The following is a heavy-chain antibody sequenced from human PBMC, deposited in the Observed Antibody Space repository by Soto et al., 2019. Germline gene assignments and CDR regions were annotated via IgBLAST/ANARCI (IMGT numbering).Heavy chain of an antibody. Sequence: EVQLLESGGGLVQPGGSLRLSCAASGFIFSTYAMGWVRQVPGKGLEWVSGISGIGGTTYYADSVKGRFTISRDNSKNTLYLQMNSLRAEDTAVYYCAKSPGSTGDGMDVWGQGTTVTVSS. V-gene: IGHV3-23*01. D-gene: IGHD2-8*02. CDR3: AKSPGSTGDGMDV. CDR1: GFIFSTYA. CDR2: ISGIGGTT. J-gene: IGHJ6*02.